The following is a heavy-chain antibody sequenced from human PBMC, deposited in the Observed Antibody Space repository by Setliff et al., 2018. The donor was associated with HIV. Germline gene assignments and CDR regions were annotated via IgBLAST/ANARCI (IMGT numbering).Heavy chain of an antibody. J-gene: IGHJ5*02. Sequence: ASVKVSCKTSGYNFENYAINWVRQAPGQGLEWMGWINANSGSPTYAQAFTGRFLFSVDTVVATAYLQIDNLKTEDTAVYYCARGLYGDYGGDLNWLDPWGHGTRVTVSS. D-gene: IGHD4-17*01. CDR1: GYNFENYA. V-gene: IGHV7-4-1*01. CDR2: INANSGSP. CDR3: ARGLYGDYGGDLNWLDP.